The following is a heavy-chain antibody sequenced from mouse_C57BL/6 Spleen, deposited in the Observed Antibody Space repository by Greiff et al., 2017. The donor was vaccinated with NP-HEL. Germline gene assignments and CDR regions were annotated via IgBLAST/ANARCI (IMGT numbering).Heavy chain of an antibody. CDR1: GYTFTDYY. Sequence: VQLQQSGPELVKPGASVKISCKASGYTFTDYYINWVKQRPGQGLEWIGWIYPGSGNTKYNEKFKGKATLTVDTSSSTAYMQLSSLTSEDSAVYFCARRGLYYGSSLGPYYFDYWGQGTTLTVSS. D-gene: IGHD1-1*01. CDR3: ARRGLYYGSSLGPYYFDY. V-gene: IGHV1-84*01. CDR2: IYPGSGNT. J-gene: IGHJ2*01.